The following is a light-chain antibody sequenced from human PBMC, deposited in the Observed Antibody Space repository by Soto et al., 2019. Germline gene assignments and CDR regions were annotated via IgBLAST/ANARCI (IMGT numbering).Light chain of an antibody. CDR3: QQDYNLPFT. CDR2: GAS. V-gene: IGKV3D-7*01. J-gene: IGKJ5*01. CDR1: KSNDRSY. Sequence: ESVMTQSPGTPSLTPRVTITLSCRASKSNDRSYLSWYQQKAGHAPRLLISGASTRATGILARFSGSGSGTDFTLTISSLQAEDFAVYYCQQDYNLPFTFGQGTRL.